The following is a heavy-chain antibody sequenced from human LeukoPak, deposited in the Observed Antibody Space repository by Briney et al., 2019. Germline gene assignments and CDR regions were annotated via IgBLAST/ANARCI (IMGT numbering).Heavy chain of an antibody. D-gene: IGHD3-22*01. J-gene: IGHJ6*02. Sequence: GGSLRLSCAASGFTFSSYGMHWVRQAPGKGLEWVAVIWYDGSNKYYADSVKGRFTISRDNSKNTLYLQMNSLKTEDTAVYYCTTETSGYYYFYYYYGMDVWGQGTTVTVSS. V-gene: IGHV3-33*01. CDR2: IWYDGSNK. CDR1: GFTFSSYG. CDR3: TTETSGYYYFYYYYGMDV.